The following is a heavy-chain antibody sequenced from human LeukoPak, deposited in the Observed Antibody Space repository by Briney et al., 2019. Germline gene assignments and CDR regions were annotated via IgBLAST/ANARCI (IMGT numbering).Heavy chain of an antibody. V-gene: IGHV3-30*18. CDR1: GFTFSSYG. Sequence: GGSLRLSCAASGFTFSSYGMHWVRQAPGKGLEWVAVISYDGSNKYYADSVKGRFTISRDNSKNTLYLQMNSLRAEDTAVYYCAKDGSDGTNDYWGQGTLVTVSS. CDR2: ISYDGSNK. CDR3: AKDGSDGTNDY. D-gene: IGHD1-26*01. J-gene: IGHJ4*02.